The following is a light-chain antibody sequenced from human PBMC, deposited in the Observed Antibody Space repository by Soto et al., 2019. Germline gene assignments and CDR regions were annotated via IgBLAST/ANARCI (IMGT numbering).Light chain of an antibody. Sequence: QSALTQPRSVSGSPGQSVTISCTGTSSDVGGYNYVSWYQQHPGKAPKLIIYDVSKRPSGVPDRFSGSKSGNTASLTISGLQAEDEADYYCYSYAGSYTFYVFGTGTQLTVL. CDR1: SSDVGGYNY. CDR3: YSYAGSYTFYV. CDR2: DVS. J-gene: IGLJ1*01. V-gene: IGLV2-11*01.